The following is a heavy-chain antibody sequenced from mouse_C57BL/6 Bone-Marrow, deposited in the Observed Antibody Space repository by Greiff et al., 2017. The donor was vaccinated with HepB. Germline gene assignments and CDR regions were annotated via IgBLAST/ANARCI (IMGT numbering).Heavy chain of an antibody. CDR2: IRNKANGYTT. D-gene: IGHD2-1*01. J-gene: IGHJ3*01. V-gene: IGHV7-3*01. Sequence: EVQRVESGGGLVQPGGSLSLSCAASGFTFTDYYMSWVHQPPGKALEWLGFIRNKANGYTTEYSASVKGRFTISRDNSQSILYLQMNALRAEDSATYYFASLYGNYGAYWGQGTLVTVSA. CDR3: ASLYGNYGAY. CDR1: GFTFTDYY.